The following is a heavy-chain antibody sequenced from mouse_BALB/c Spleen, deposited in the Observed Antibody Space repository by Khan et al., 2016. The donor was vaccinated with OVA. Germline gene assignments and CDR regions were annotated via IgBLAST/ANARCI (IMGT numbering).Heavy chain of an antibody. CDR2: ISSDSYTI. CDR3: ARGSWAWFAY. D-gene: IGHD1-1*02. CDR1: GFTFSSYG. V-gene: IGHV5-17*02. Sequence: EVELVESGGGLVQPGGSRKLSCAVSGFTFSSYGMHWVRQAPEKGLEWVAYISSDSYTIYYADTVKGRFTISRDNPRKTLFLQMTSLASEDSAMYYCARGSWAWFAYWGQGTLVTVSA. J-gene: IGHJ3*01.